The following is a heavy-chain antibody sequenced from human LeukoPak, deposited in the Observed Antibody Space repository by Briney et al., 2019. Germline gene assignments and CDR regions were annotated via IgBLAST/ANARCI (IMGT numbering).Heavy chain of an antibody. J-gene: IGHJ4*02. D-gene: IGHD6-19*01. V-gene: IGHV4-34*01. CDR2: INHSGST. CDR3: ARAYSSGWLHY. Sequence: KTSETLSLTCAVYGGSFSGYYWSWIRQPPGKGLEWLGEINHSGSTNYIPSLKSRVTIPVDTSKNQFSLKLSSVTAADTAVYYCARAYSSGWLHYWGQGTLVTVSS. CDR1: GGSFSGYY.